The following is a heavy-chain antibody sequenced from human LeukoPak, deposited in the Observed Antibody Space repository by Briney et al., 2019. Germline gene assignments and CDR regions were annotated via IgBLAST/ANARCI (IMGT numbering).Heavy chain of an antibody. V-gene: IGHV4-34*01. J-gene: IGHJ4*02. CDR1: GGSFSGYY. D-gene: IGHD3-10*01. CDR2: ITHSGST. Sequence: SETLSLTCAVYGGSFSGYYWGWIRQPPGQGLEWIGEITHSGSTTYNPSLKSRVTISVDTSKNQFSLKLSSVTAADTAVYYCARRGSKKSGSGSYRYWGQGTLVTVSS. CDR3: ARRGSKKSGSGSYRY.